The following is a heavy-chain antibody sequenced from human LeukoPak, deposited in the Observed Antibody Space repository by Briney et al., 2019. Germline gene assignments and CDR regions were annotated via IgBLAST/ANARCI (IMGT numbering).Heavy chain of an antibody. V-gene: IGHV1-46*01. CDR1: GYTFTSYY. Sequence: ASVMVSCKASGYTFTSYYMHWVRQAPGQGLEWMGIINPSGGSTNYAQKLQGRVTMTTDTSTSTAYMELRSLRSDDTAVYYCARNRGGNFDYWGQGTLVTVSS. CDR3: ARNRGGNFDY. D-gene: IGHD2-15*01. J-gene: IGHJ4*02. CDR2: INPSGGST.